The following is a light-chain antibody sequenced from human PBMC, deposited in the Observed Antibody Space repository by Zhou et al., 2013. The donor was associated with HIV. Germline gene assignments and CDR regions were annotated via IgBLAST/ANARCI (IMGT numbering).Light chain of an antibody. CDR1: QDIRSA. Sequence: IQMTQSPSTLSAFVGDRVTITCRTSQDIRSALAWYQQKPGKAPKLLIYDASTLQSGVPPRFSGRGFGTDFTLTIGSLQPEDVATYFCQQFYSYPLTFGGGTKVESK. CDR2: DAS. J-gene: IGKJ4*01. CDR3: QQFYSYPLT. V-gene: IGKV1-13*02.